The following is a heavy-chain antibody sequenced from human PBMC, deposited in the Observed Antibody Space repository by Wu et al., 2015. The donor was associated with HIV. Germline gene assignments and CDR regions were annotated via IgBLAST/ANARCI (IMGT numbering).Heavy chain of an antibody. CDR3: ARGGGYYDILTGYYMSLVAFDI. J-gene: IGHJ3*02. D-gene: IGHD3-9*01. CDR2: ISAYNGNT. V-gene: IGHV1-18*01. Sequence: QVQLVQSGAEVKKPGASVKVSCKASGYTFTSYGISWVRQAPGQGLEWMGWISAYNGNTNYAQKLQGRVTMTTDTSTSTAYMELRSLRSDDTAVYYCARGGGYYDILTGYYMSLVAFDIWGQGTMVTVSS. CDR1: GYTFTSYG.